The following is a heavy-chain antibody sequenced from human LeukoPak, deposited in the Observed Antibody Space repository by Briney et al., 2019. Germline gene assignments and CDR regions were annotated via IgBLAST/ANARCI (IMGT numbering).Heavy chain of an antibody. CDR1: GYSISSGYY. J-gene: IGHJ4*02. CDR2: IYHSGST. CDR3: ARATGIHFDY. Sequence: SETLSLTCTVSGYSISSGYYWGWIRQPPGKGLEWIGSIYHSGSTYYNPSLKSRVTISVDTSKNQFSLKLSSVTAADTAVYYCARATGIHFDYWGQGTLVTVSS. D-gene: IGHD7-27*01. V-gene: IGHV4-38-2*02.